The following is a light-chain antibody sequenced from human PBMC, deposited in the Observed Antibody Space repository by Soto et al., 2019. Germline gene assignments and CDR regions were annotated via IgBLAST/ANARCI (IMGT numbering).Light chain of an antibody. CDR1: QSVSSSY. CDR3: QQSNTWPFS. Sequence: EIVWTQSAGTRSVSPGERATLSCRASQSVSSSYLAWYQQKPGQAPRLLIYGASSRATGIPDRFSGSGSGTEFTLTLSCLQSEDFAVYYCQQSNTWPFSFAQGTRLEIK. J-gene: IGKJ5*01. CDR2: GAS. V-gene: IGKV3-20*01.